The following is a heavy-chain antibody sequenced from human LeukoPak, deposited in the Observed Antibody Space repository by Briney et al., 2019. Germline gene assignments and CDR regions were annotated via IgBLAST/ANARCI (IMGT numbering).Heavy chain of an antibody. CDR3: ARKFGDY. D-gene: IGHD3-10*01. J-gene: IGHJ4*02. V-gene: IGHV4-59*08. CDR1: GDSISSYY. Sequence: PSETLSLTRTVSGDSISSYYWSWIRQPPGKGLEWIGYIYYRGSTNYNPSLKSRVTMSVDTSKNKFSLKLSSVTAADTAVYYCARKFGDYWGQGTLVTVSS. CDR2: IYYRGST.